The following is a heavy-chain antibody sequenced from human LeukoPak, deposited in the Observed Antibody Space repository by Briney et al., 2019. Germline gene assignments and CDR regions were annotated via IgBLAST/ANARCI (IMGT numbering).Heavy chain of an antibody. CDR2: ISYDERTA. J-gene: IGHJ4*02. V-gene: IGHV3-30*18. CDR3: VKEGGRGHQYFDY. CDR1: GFTFSNYG. D-gene: IGHD2-15*01. Sequence: PGGSLRLSCAASGFTFSNYGIYWVRQAPGKGLEWVAVISYDERTAYYADSMKGRFAISRDNSKNMLYLQMNSLRAEDTAVYYCVKEGGRGHQYFDYWGQGTLVTVSS.